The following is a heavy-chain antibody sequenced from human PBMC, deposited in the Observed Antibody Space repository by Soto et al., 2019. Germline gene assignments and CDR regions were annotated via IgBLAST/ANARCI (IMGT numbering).Heavy chain of an antibody. J-gene: IGHJ6*02. V-gene: IGHV3-23*01. CDR1: GFTFSSYA. D-gene: IGHD2-2*01. Sequence: EVQLLESGGGLVQPGGSLRLSCAASGFTFSSYAMSWVRQAPGKGLEWVSAISGSGGSTYYADSVKGRFTISRDNSKNQRYMQVNSLSAEDTGVYCGAKGGSPSRWPYYYGMDVWGQGTTVTVSS. CDR3: AKGGSPSRWPYYYGMDV. CDR2: ISGSGGST.